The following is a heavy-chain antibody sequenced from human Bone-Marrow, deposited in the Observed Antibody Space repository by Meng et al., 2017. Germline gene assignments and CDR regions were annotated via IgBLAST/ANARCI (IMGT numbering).Heavy chain of an antibody. V-gene: IGHV3-7*01. CDR1: GFTFSSYW. D-gene: IGHD3-9*01. CDR3: ARDSYDILTGYYSWFDP. J-gene: IGHJ5*02. CDR2: IKQDGSEK. Sequence: GESLKISCAASGFTFSSYWMSWVRQAPGKGLEWVANIKQDGSEKYYVDSVKGRFTFSRDNAKNSLYLQMNSLRAEDTAVYYCARDSYDILTGYYSWFDPWGQGTLVTVSS.